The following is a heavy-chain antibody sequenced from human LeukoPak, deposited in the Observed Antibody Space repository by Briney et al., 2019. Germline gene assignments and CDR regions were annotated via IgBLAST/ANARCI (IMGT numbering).Heavy chain of an antibody. CDR2: IYYSGST. Sequence: SETLSLTCTVSGGSISSSSYYWGWIRQPPGKGLEWIGSIYYSGSTYYNPSLKSRVTISVDTSKNQFSLKLSSVTAADTAVYYCARDLKEYSSSLGAFDIWGQGTMVTVSS. J-gene: IGHJ3*02. CDR3: ARDLKEYSSSLGAFDI. V-gene: IGHV4-39*07. CDR1: GGSISSSSYY. D-gene: IGHD6-6*01.